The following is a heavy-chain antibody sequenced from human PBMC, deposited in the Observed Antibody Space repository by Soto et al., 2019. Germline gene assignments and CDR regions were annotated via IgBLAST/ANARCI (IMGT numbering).Heavy chain of an antibody. CDR3: ARGGHVVVVTAALDY. CDR2: VNPSGGHT. D-gene: IGHD2-21*02. J-gene: IGHJ4*02. CDR1: GDTFTDYY. Sequence: QVQLMQSGAEVKKPGASVKVSCKASGDTFTDYYIHWVRQAPGQGLEWMGTVNPSGGHTTYAQHFLGRVTMTRDTSTSTLYMELTSLTSHDTAIYYCARGGHVVVVTAALDYWGQRTLVTVSS. V-gene: IGHV1-46*01.